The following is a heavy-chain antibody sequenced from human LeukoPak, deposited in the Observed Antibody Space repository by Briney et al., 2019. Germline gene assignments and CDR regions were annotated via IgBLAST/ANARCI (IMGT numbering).Heavy chain of an antibody. CDR1: GFTFSSYA. CDR3: AKDYYDSSGYSFDY. J-gene: IGHJ4*02. Sequence: GGSLRLSCAASGFTFSSYAMSWVRQAPGKGLEWVSAISGSGGSTYYADSVKGRFTISRDNSKNTLYLQMNSLRAEDTAVYYCAKDYYDSSGYSFDYWGQGTLVTVSP. CDR2: ISGSGGST. V-gene: IGHV3-23*01. D-gene: IGHD3-22*01.